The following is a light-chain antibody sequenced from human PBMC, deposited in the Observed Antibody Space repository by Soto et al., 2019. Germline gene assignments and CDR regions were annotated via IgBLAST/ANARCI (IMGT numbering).Light chain of an antibody. V-gene: IGKV3-20*01. CDR1: QSVSSSY. J-gene: IGKJ1*01. Sequence: EIVLTQSPSTLSLSPGERATLSCRASQSVSSSYLAWYQRKPGQAPRLLIYDASSRATGIPDRFSGSGSGTDFTLTISRLEPEDFAVYYCQQYGSAPQTFGQGTKVEIK. CDR3: QQYGSAPQT. CDR2: DAS.